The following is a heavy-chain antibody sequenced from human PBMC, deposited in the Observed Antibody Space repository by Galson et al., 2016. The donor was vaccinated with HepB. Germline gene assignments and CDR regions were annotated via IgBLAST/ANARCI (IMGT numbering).Heavy chain of an antibody. Sequence: SLRLSCAASGFTFSNYAMSWVRQAPGKGLEWVSTIRGVGGSTYFADSVKGRFTISRDNSKNLLYLNMNGLRAEDTAVYYYASHHSVAVRGNTPNFDYWGQGTLVIVSS. D-gene: IGHD3-10*01. CDR2: IRGVGGST. V-gene: IGHV3-23*01. CDR3: ASHHSVAVRGNTPNFDY. J-gene: IGHJ4*02. CDR1: GFTFSNYA.